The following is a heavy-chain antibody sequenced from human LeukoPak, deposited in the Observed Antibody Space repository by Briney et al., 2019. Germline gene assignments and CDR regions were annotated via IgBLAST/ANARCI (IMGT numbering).Heavy chain of an antibody. CDR3: ARDLELERNRWNYFES. V-gene: IGHV4-59*01. J-gene: IGHJ4*02. Sequence: SETLSLTCTVSGNSISSFFWSWIRQPPGKGLEWIGSMHYSGDSKYNPSLRSRDSLSIDTSKQQFSLRLSSVTAADTAVYYCARDLELERNRWNYFESWGQGALVTVSS. CDR1: GNSISSFF. CDR2: MHYSGDS. D-gene: IGHD1-1*01.